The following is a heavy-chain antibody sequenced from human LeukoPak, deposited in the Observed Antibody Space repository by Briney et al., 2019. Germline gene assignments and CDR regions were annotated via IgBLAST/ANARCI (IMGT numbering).Heavy chain of an antibody. CDR1: GYTFTSYG. V-gene: IGHV1-18*01. CDR2: ISAYNGNT. J-gene: IGHJ6*03. CDR3: ARVGSHYIAVAGTADYYYYMDV. D-gene: IGHD6-19*01. Sequence: GASVKVSCKASGYTFTSYGISWVRQAPGQGLEWVGWISAYNGNTNYAQKLQGRVTMTTDTSTSTAYMELRSLRSDDTAVYYCARVGSHYIAVAGTADYYYYMDVWGKGTTVTVSS.